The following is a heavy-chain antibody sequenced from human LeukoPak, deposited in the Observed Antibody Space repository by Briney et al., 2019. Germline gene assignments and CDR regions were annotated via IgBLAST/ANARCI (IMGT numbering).Heavy chain of an antibody. Sequence: GGSLRLSCTASGFTFNNYAMYWVRQAPRKGLEWVSSISSSSSYIYYADSVKGRFTISRDNAKNSLYLQMNSLRAEDTAVYYCAREDYGGNSGWDYWGQGTLVTVSS. CDR3: AREDYGGNSGWDY. CDR1: GFTFNNYA. J-gene: IGHJ4*02. CDR2: ISSSSSYI. D-gene: IGHD4-23*01. V-gene: IGHV3-21*01.